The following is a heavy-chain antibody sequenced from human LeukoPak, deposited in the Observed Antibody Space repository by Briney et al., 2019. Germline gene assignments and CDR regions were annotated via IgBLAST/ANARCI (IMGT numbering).Heavy chain of an antibody. CDR3: ASSSSGSEFYYFDY. J-gene: IGHJ4*02. CDR1: GFTFDDYA. D-gene: IGHD3-10*01. Sequence: GGSLRLSCAASGFTFDDYAMHWVRQAPGKGLEWVSGISWNSGSIGYADSVKGRFTISRDNAKNSLYLQMNSLRAEDTALYYCASSSSGSEFYYFDYWGQGTLVTVSS. V-gene: IGHV3-9*01. CDR2: ISWNSGSI.